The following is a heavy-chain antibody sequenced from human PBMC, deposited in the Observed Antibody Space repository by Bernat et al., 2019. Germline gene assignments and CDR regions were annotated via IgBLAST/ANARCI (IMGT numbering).Heavy chain of an antibody. CDR2: ISGSGGST. D-gene: IGHD3-10*01. V-gene: IGHV3-23*04. Sequence: EVQLVESGGGLVQPGGSLRLSCAASGFTFSSYAMSWVRQAPGKGLEWVSAISGSGGSTYYADSVKGRFTISRDNSKNTLYLQMNSLRAEDTAVYYCAKFRSSGSYGYDAFDIWGQGTMVTVSS. CDR3: AKFRSSGSYGYDAFDI. J-gene: IGHJ3*02. CDR1: GFTFSSYA.